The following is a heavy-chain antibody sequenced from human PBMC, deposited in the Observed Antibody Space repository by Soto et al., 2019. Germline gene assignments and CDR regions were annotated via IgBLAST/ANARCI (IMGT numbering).Heavy chain of an antibody. CDR3: ARVAGLAGHV. D-gene: IGHD6-19*01. Sequence: EAQLMESGGGLVQPGGSLRLSCAASGFTFSSYWMSWVRQAPGKGLEWVANIKQDGGDKYNVDSVKGRFIISRDNAKNSLYLQMDSLRAEDTAVYYCARVAGLAGHVWGQGTLVTVSS. J-gene: IGHJ4*02. CDR2: IKQDGGDK. V-gene: IGHV3-7*01. CDR1: GFTFSSYW.